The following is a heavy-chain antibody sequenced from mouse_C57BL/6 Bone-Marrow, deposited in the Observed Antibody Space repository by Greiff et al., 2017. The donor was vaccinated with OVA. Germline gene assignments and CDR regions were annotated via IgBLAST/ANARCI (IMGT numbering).Heavy chain of an antibody. J-gene: IGHJ3*01. CDR1: GYTFTDYN. V-gene: IGHV1-18*01. Sequence: VQLQQSGPELVKPGASVKIPCKASGYTFTDYNMDWVKQSHGKSLEWIGDINPNNGGTIYNQKFKGKATLTVDKSSSTAYMELRSLTSEDTAVYYCARQIYDGDYGFAYWGQGTLVTVSA. CDR2: INPNNGGT. CDR3: ARQIYDGDYGFAY. D-gene: IGHD2-3*01.